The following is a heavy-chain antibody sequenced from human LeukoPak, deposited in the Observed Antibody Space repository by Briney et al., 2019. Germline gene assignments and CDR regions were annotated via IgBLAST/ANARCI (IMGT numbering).Heavy chain of an antibody. J-gene: IGHJ4*02. D-gene: IGHD3-10*02. CDR1: EFTFTSYG. V-gene: IGHV3-30*02. Sequence: PGGSLRLSCVASEFTFTSYGMHWVRQAPGKGLEWVAFLRYDGSNRSYADSVKGRFTISSDNSKNTLYLQMNSLRAEDTAVYYCAKDVDLFGELYFDSWGQGALVTVSS. CDR2: LRYDGSNR. CDR3: AKDVDLFGELYFDS.